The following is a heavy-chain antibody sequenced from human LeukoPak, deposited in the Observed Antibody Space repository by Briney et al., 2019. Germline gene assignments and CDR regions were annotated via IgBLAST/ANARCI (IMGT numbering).Heavy chain of an antibody. J-gene: IGHJ4*02. CDR1: GFTFSSYS. V-gene: IGHV3-48*02. CDR2: ISTSSGTI. CDR3: ARTLTGMAVAGPKGFDY. D-gene: IGHD6-19*01. Sequence: GGSPRLSCAASGFTFSSYSMNWVRQAPGKGLEWVSYISTSSGTIYYADSVKGRFTISRDNAKNSLYLQMNSLRDEDTAVYYCARTLTGMAVAGPKGFDYWGQGSLVTVSS.